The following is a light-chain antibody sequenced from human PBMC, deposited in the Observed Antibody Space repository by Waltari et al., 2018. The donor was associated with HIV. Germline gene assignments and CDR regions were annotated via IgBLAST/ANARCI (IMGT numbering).Light chain of an antibody. CDR2: DVT. Sequence: QSALTQPASVSGSPGQSITISCTGTNNDVGTYNYVSCYQQHPGKAPKPMIYDVTDRPSGVSDRFSGSKSGNTASLTIAGLQAEDEADYYCSSYTSSISLVFGGGTKVTVL. V-gene: IGLV2-14*03. CDR3: SSYTSSISLV. CDR1: NNDVGTYNY. J-gene: IGLJ3*02.